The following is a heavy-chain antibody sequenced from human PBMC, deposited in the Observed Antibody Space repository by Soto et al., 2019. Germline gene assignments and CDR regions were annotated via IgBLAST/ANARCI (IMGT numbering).Heavy chain of an antibody. J-gene: IGHJ4*02. CDR1: GFTFSSYG. Sequence: GGSLRLSCAASGFTFSSYGMHWVRQAPGKGLEWVAVIRYDGSKKNYADSVKGRFTISRDNAKNSLYLQMNSLRAEDTAVYYCEREIVLARGASYFDYWGPGTLVNVSS. D-gene: IGHD2-8*01. CDR2: IRYDGSKK. V-gene: IGHV3-33*01. CDR3: EREIVLARGASYFDY.